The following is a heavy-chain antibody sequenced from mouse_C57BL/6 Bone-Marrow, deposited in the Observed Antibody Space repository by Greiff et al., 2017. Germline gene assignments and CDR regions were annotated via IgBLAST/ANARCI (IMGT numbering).Heavy chain of an antibody. D-gene: IGHD2-1*01. Sequence: VQLQQSGAELMKPGASVKLSCKATGYTFTGYWIEWVKQRPGHGLEWIGEILPGSGSTTYNEKFKGKATFTADTSSTTAYMQLSSLTTEDSAIYYCARWGGDGKLSPYGGQGTLVTVSA. V-gene: IGHV1-9*01. CDR1: GYTFTGYW. J-gene: IGHJ3*01. CDR3: ARWGGDGKLSPY. CDR2: ILPGSGST.